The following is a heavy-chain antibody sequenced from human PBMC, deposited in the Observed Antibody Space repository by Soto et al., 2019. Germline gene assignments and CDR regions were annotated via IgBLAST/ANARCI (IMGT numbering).Heavy chain of an antibody. CDR1: GFTFRDYA. D-gene: IGHD2-15*01. V-gene: IGHV3-30-3*01. Sequence: PGGSLRLSCAASGFTFRDYAMHWVRQAPGKGLECLAVIAYDGSNAFYRDSVKGPLPLSRDNSKTPLHLHMNSLRSEDTGVYYCARGDREDILVVVGARPGEYGIDIWGQGTTVTVSS. J-gene: IGHJ6*02. CDR3: ARGDREDILVVVGARPGEYGIDI. CDR2: IAYDGSNA.